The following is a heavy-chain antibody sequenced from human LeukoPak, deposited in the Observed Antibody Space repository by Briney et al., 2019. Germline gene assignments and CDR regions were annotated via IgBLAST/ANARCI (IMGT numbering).Heavy chain of an antibody. J-gene: IGHJ4*02. Sequence: GGSLRLSCAASGFTFSSYAMSWVRQAPGKGLEWVSAISGSGGSTYYADSVKGRFTISRDNAKNSLYLQMNSLRAEDTAVYYCASISSLSGYPRGYWGQGTLVTVSS. CDR3: ASISSLSGYPRGY. V-gene: IGHV3-23*01. CDR1: GFTFSSYA. D-gene: IGHD3-22*01. CDR2: ISGSGGST.